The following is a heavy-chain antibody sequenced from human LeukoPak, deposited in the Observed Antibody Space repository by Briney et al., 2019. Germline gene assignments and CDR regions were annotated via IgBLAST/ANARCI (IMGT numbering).Heavy chain of an antibody. CDR1: GYTFTSYG. Sequence: ASVKVSCKASGYTFTSYGISWVRRAPGQGLEWMGWISAYNGNTNYAQKLQGRVTMTTDTSTSTAYMELRSLRSDDTAVYYCARAGGFYYDSSGYYGIDYWGQGTLVTVSS. CDR2: ISAYNGNT. J-gene: IGHJ4*02. D-gene: IGHD3-22*01. V-gene: IGHV1-18*01. CDR3: ARAGGFYYDSSGYYGIDY.